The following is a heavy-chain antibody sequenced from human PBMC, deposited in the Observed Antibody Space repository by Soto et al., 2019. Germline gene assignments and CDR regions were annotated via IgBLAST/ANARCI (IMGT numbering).Heavy chain of an antibody. V-gene: IGHV4-39*01. CDR2: IYYSGST. Sequence: SETLSLTCTVSGGSISSSSYYWGWIRQPPGKGLEWIGSIYYSGSTYYNPSLKSRVTISVDTSKNQFSLKLSSVTAADTAVYYCARLHLLNKYYDFWSGYYNAPYNWFDPWGQGTLVTVSS. J-gene: IGHJ5*02. D-gene: IGHD3-3*01. CDR3: ARLHLLNKYYDFWSGYYNAPYNWFDP. CDR1: GGSISSSSYY.